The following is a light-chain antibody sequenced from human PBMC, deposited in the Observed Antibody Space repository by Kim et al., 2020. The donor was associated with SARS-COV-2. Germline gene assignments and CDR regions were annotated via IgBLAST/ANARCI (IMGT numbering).Light chain of an antibody. CDR1: QGVSGW. CDR2: RTS. Sequence: AAVGDRVTITCRASQGVSGWLNWYQQKPGKAPHLLIYRTSTLQTGVPPRFSGSASGTDFTLTINTLQPEDFATYYCQQSYNFPRTFGQGTKVDIK. V-gene: IGKV1-39*01. J-gene: IGKJ1*01. CDR3: QQSYNFPRT.